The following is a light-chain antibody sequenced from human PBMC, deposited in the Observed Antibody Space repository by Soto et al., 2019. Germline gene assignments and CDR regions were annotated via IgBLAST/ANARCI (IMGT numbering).Light chain of an antibody. V-gene: IGKV3-20*01. J-gene: IGKJ1*01. CDR2: GAS. CDR3: QQYGSSPRT. Sequence: ETLLTQSTGTLSLSPGERATLSCRASQSVRSDYLAWYQQKPGQAPRLHIYGASTRATGIPDRFTGSGSGTDFTLTISRLEPEDFAVYYCQQYGSSPRTFAQGTKVDIK. CDR1: QSVRSDY.